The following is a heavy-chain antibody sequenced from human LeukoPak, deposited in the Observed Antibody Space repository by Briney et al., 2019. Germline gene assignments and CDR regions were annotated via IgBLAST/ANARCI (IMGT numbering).Heavy chain of an antibody. D-gene: IGHD2-21*02. CDR2: IYYSGST. J-gene: IGHJ5*02. V-gene: IGHV4-39*01. Sequence: SETLSLTCTVSGGSISSSSYYWGWIRQPPGKGLEWIGSIYYSGSTYYNPSLKSRVTISVDTSKNQFSLKLSSVTAADTAVYYCAIFQNRGVTGRVFDPWGQGILVTVSS. CDR3: AIFQNRGVTGRVFDP. CDR1: GGSISSSSYY.